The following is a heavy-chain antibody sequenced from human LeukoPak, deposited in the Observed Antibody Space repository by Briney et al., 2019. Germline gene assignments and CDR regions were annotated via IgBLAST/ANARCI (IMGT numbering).Heavy chain of an antibody. V-gene: IGHV4-34*01. CDR2: INHSGST. Sequence: SETLSLTCAVYGGSFSGYCWSWIRQPPGKGLEWIGEINHSGSTNYNPSLKSRVTISVDTSKNQFSLKLSSVTAADTAVYYCARGHYDSSGYYVSWGYWGQGTLVTVSS. D-gene: IGHD3-22*01. CDR1: GGSFSGYC. J-gene: IGHJ4*02. CDR3: ARGHYDSSGYYVSWGY.